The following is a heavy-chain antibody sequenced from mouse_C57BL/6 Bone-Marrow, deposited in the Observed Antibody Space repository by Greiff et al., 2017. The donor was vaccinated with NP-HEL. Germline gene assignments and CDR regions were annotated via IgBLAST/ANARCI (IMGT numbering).Heavy chain of an antibody. CDR3: ASRIYYYGSSAHCGV. D-gene: IGHD1-1*01. Sequence: QVQLQQPGAELVKPGASVKLSCKASGYTFTSYWMQWVKQRPGQGLEWIGEIDPSDSYTNYNQKFKGKATLTVDTSSSTAYMPLRSLTSGDLAVYYCASRIYYYGSSAHCGVGGTGTTVTVSS. CDR2: IDPSDSYT. CDR1: GYTFTSYW. J-gene: IGHJ1*03. V-gene: IGHV1-50*01.